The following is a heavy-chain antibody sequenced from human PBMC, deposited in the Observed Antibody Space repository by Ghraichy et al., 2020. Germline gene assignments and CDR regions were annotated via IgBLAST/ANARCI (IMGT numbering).Heavy chain of an antibody. J-gene: IGHJ5*02. CDR3: ATGPRGSGSSIRDSWFDP. V-gene: IGHV1-24*01. CDR2: FDIQDGET. CDR1: GKTLTELS. Sequence: ASVKVSCKVSGKTLTELSMHWVRQAPGKGLEWMGGFDIQDGETIYAQKFQGRVTMTEDTSTDTAYMELSSLRSDDTAVYFCATGPRGSGSSIRDSWFDPWGQGTLVTVSS. D-gene: IGHD1-26*01.